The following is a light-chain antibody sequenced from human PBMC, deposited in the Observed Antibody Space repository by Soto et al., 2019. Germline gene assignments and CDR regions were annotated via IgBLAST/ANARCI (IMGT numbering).Light chain of an antibody. V-gene: IGKV3-15*01. Sequence: EIVMTQSPATLSVSPGDRATLSCRASESVTSSLAWYQQKPGQPPRLLIYAASTRATDVPARFSGGGSETEFTLTISSLDPEDFAVYYCQHRSNWPSVTFGPGTKVDIK. CDR2: AAS. J-gene: IGKJ3*01. CDR1: ESVTSS. CDR3: QHRSNWPSVT.